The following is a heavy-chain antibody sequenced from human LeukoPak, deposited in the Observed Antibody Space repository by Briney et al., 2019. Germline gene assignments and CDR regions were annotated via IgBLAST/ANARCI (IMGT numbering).Heavy chain of an antibody. V-gene: IGHV3-23*01. CDR3: AKRGSVGIDY. CDR1: GFTFSNYA. D-gene: IGHD2-2*01. J-gene: IGHJ4*02. Sequence: GGSLRLSCAASGFTFSNYAMSWVRQAPGKGLEWVSAMSGSGGSTYYADSVKGRFTISRDNSRNTLYLQMNSLRAEDTAVYYCAKRGSVGIDYWGQGTLVTVSS. CDR2: MSGSGGST.